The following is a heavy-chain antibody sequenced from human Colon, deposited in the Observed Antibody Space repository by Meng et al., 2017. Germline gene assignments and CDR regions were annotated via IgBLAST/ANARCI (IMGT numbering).Heavy chain of an antibody. CDR3: ARVAVGYYDSSGYYYNWFDP. Sequence: SETLSLTCTVSGGSISSGSYYWSWIRQPAGKGLEWIGRIYTSGSTNYNLSLKSRVTISVDTSKNQFSLKLSSVTAADTAVYYCARVAVGYYDSSGYYYNWFDPWGQGTLVTVSS. CDR2: IYTSGST. V-gene: IGHV4-61*02. CDR1: GGSISSGSYY. J-gene: IGHJ5*02. D-gene: IGHD3-22*01.